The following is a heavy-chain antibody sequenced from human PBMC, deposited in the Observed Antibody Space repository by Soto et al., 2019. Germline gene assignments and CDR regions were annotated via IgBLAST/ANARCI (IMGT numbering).Heavy chain of an antibody. Sequence: EVQLVESGGSVVRPGGSLRVSCAASGFTFDDYGMSWVRQVPGKGLEWVSSISWNGGSTGYTDSVKGRFTISRDNAKNSLYLQMNSLRAEDTALYYCARDQYDPGYYYDILTGARDAFAIWGQGTMVTVSS. CDR2: ISWNGGST. CDR1: GFTFDDYG. V-gene: IGHV3-20*04. J-gene: IGHJ3*02. D-gene: IGHD3-9*01. CDR3: ARDQYDPGYYYDILTGARDAFAI.